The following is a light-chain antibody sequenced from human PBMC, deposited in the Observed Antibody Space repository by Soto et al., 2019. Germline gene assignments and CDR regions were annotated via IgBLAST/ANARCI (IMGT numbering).Light chain of an antibody. CDR1: QSISTN. V-gene: IGKV3-15*01. J-gene: IGKJ4*01. CDR2: GAS. CDR3: QQADSFPLT. Sequence: EIVMTQSPATLSVSPGDGATLSCRASQSISTNLAWYQQEPGQAPRLLIYGASTRAAGIPARFRGSRSGTEFTLTISSLQPEDFATYFCQQADSFPLTCGGGTRWIS.